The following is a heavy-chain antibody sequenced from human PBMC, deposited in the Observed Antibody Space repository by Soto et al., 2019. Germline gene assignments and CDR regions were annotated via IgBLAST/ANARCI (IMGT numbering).Heavy chain of an antibody. J-gene: IGHJ3*02. CDR3: ARGYDFVWGSYRSDAFDI. V-gene: IGHV1-3*01. CDR1: GYTFTNNA. CDR2: LNAGNSNR. D-gene: IGHD3-16*02. Sequence: GASVKVSCKASGYTFTNNAIHWVRQAPGQRLEWLGWLNAGNSNRECSQKFQGRIIMTKDTSASTAYMELSSLISEDTAVYYCARGYDFVWGSYRSDAFDIWG.